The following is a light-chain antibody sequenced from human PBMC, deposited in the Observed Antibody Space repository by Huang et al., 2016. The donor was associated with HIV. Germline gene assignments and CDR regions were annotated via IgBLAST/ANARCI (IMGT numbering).Light chain of an antibody. CDR3: KQSYSALSS. J-gene: IGKJ5*01. V-gene: IGKV1-39*01. CDR2: SAS. CDR1: QSISTY. Sequence: IQMTQSPTSLSASVGDRVSIACRASQSISTYLNWYQQKPGKAPKLLISSASARHSGVPSRCSASGSGTGITLTIRGLQLGDFATYYCKQSYSALSSFGPGTRL.